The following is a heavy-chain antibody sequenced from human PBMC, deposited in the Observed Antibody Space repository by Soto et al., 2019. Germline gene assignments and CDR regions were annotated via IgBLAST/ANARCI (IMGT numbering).Heavy chain of an antibody. CDR2: IIPIFGTA. V-gene: IGHV1-69*06. D-gene: IGHD3-22*01. J-gene: IGHJ4*02. CDR3: AVSSITMIVVVINSYFDY. CDR1: GGTFSSYA. Sequence: SVKVSCKASGGTFSSYAISWVRQAPGQGLEWMGGIIPIFGTANYAQKFQGRVTITADKSTSTAHMELSSLRSEDTAVYYCAVSSITMIVVVINSYFDYWGQGTLVTVSS.